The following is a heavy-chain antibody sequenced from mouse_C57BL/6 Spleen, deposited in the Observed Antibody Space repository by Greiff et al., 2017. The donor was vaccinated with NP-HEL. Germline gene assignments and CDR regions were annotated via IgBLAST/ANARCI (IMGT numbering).Heavy chain of an antibody. CDR3: AKGTGPFAY. Sequence: QVQLKQSGPGLVAPSQSLSITCTVSGFSLTSYGVSWVRQPPGKGLEWLGVIWGDGSTNYHSALISRLSISKDNSKSQVFLKLNRLQTDDTATYYCAKGTGPFAYWGQGTLVTVSA. D-gene: IGHD4-1*01. J-gene: IGHJ3*01. CDR2: IWGDGST. CDR1: GFSLTSYG. V-gene: IGHV2-3*01.